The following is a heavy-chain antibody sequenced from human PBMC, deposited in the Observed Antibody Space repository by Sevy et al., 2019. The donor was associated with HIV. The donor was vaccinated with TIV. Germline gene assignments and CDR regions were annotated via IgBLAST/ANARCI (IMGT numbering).Heavy chain of an antibody. CDR3: AREGYDILTGAYWFDP. CDR1: GFTFSSYE. Sequence: GGSLRLSCAASGFTFSSYEMNWVRQAPGKGLEWVSYISSSSDTVYYAVSVKGRFTISRDNTKNSLYLQMNSLRAEDTAVYYCAREGYDILTGAYWFDPWGQGTLVTVSS. J-gene: IGHJ5*02. CDR2: ISSSSDTV. D-gene: IGHD3-9*01. V-gene: IGHV3-48*03.